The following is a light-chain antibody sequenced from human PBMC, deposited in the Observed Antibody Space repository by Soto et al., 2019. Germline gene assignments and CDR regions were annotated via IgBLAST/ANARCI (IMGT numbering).Light chain of an antibody. CDR2: STS. Sequence: QAVVTQEPSLTVSPGGTVTLTCASNTGAVTSGYFPNWFQQKPGQAPRPLIYSTSNKHSWTPARFSGSLLGGKAALTLPGVQPEDEAEYYCLLYYGGARVFGGGTKLTVL. J-gene: IGLJ2*01. CDR1: TGAVTSGYF. V-gene: IGLV7-43*01. CDR3: LLYYGGARV.